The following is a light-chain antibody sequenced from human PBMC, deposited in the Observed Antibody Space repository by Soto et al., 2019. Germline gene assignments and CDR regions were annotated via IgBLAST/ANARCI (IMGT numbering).Light chain of an antibody. CDR3: QQYNNWPPP. Sequence: EIVMTQSPATLSVSPGERATLSCRASQSVSSNLAWYQQKPGQAPRLLIYGTSTRATGIPARFSGSGSGTEFTLTIRRLQSEDFAVYYCQQYNNWPPPFGQGTKLEIK. J-gene: IGKJ2*01. V-gene: IGKV3-15*01. CDR2: GTS. CDR1: QSVSSN.